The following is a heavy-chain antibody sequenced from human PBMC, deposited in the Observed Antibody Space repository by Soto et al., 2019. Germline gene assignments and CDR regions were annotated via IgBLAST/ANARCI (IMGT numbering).Heavy chain of an antibody. V-gene: IGHV3-74*01. CDR2: INSDGSST. J-gene: IGHJ4*02. CDR3: ARVNCNDGRAIDY. Sequence: EVQLVESGGGLVQPGGSLRLSCAASGFTFSSYWMHWVRQAPGKGLVWVSRINSDGSSTSYADPVKGRFTISRDNAKDTLYLQMNSLSAEDTAVYYCARVNCNDGRAIDYWGRGNLVTVAS. CDR1: GFTFSSYW. D-gene: IGHD1-1*01.